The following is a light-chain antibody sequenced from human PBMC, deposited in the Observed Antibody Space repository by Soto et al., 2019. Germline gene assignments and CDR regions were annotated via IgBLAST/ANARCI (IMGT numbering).Light chain of an antibody. CDR2: LNSDGSH. Sequence: QPVLTQSPSASASLGASVKLTCTLSSGHSSYAIAWHQQQPEKGPRYLMKLNSDGSHSKGDGIPDRFSGSSSGAERYLTISGLQSEDEAEYYCQTWGTGIRGVFGGGTKLTVL. CDR1: SGHSSYA. J-gene: IGLJ2*01. CDR3: QTWGTGIRGV. V-gene: IGLV4-69*01.